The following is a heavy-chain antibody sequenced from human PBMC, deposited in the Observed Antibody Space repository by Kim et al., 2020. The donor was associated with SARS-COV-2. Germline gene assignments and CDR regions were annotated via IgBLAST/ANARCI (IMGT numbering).Heavy chain of an antibody. CDR3: TRDPDYSKGASFDY. J-gene: IGHJ4*02. Sequence: ADSTKGRFTISTDNAKSTLYLQMNSLRAEDTAVYYCTRDPDYSKGASFDYWGQGTLVTVSS. D-gene: IGHD4-4*01. V-gene: IGHV3-74*01.